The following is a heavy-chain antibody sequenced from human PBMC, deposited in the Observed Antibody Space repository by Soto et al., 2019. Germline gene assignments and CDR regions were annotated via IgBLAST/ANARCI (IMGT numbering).Heavy chain of an antibody. D-gene: IGHD1-1*01. CDR3: AKDSRVGNWYGIIDY. Sequence: GGSLRLSCAASGFTFSSHAMSWVRQAPGKGLEWVSVISGTGGSTYYADSVRGRFTISRDNSKNTLYLQMNSLRAEDTAVYYCAKDSRVGNWYGIIDYWGQGTLVTVSS. CDR1: GFTFSSHA. CDR2: ISGTGGST. J-gene: IGHJ4*02. V-gene: IGHV3-23*01.